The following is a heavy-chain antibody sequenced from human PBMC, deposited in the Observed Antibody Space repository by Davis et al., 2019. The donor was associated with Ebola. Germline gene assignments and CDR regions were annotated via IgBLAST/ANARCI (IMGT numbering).Heavy chain of an antibody. J-gene: IGHJ4*02. CDR1: GGSMRSYY. CDR3: ARTPQFSNYGAYFDY. D-gene: IGHD4-11*01. Sequence: SETLSLTCTVSGGSMRSYYWSWIRQPPGKGLEWIGNIYYSRTTNYNPSLKSRVTISGDTSKNQFSLKLSSVTAADTAMYYCARTPQFSNYGAYFDYWGQGTLVTVSS. CDR2: IYYSRTT. V-gene: IGHV4-59*01.